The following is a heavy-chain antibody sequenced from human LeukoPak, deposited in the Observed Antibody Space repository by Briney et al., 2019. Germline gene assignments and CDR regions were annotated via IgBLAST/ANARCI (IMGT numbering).Heavy chain of an antibody. Sequence: SETLSLTCTVSGGSISSGGYYWSWIRQPPGKGLEWIGYIYHSGSTYYNPSLKSRVTISVDRSKNQFSLKLSSVTAADTAVYYCARYSLVVVPAATKPIFDYWGQGTLVTVSS. CDR2: IYHSGST. CDR1: GGSISSGGYY. CDR3: ARYSLVVVPAATKPIFDY. J-gene: IGHJ4*02. D-gene: IGHD2-2*01. V-gene: IGHV4-30-2*01.